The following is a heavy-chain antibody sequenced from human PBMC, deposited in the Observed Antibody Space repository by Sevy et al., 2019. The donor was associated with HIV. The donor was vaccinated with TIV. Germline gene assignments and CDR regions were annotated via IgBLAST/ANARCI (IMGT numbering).Heavy chain of an antibody. CDR1: GFTSSSYA. Sequence: GGSLRLSCVASGFTSSSYAMSWVRQAPVKGLEWVSSISESGAMTYYADSVKGRFTISRDNSKSTLYLQMNSLRAEDTAIYYCAKASIEVAATTGGVFDYWGQGTLVTVSS. D-gene: IGHD6-19*01. CDR3: AKASIEVAATTGGVFDY. CDR2: ISESGAMT. J-gene: IGHJ4*02. V-gene: IGHV3-23*01.